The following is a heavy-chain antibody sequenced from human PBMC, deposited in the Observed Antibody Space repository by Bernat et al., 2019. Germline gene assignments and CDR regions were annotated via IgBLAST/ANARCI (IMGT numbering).Heavy chain of an antibody. J-gene: IGHJ4*02. CDR2: ISGSGGST. D-gene: IGHD2-8*02. CDR1: GFTFSSYA. Sequence: EVQLVESGGGLVQPGGSLRLSCAASGFTFSSYAMSWVRQAPGKGLEWVSAISGSGGSTYYADSVKGRFTISRDKSKNTLYLQMNSLRAEDTAVYYCAKDALGYCTGGVCPDYRRQGTLVTVSS. CDR3: AKDALGYCTGGVCPDY. V-gene: IGHV3-23*04.